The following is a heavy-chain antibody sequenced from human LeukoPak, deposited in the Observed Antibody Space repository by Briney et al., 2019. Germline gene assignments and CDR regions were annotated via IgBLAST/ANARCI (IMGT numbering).Heavy chain of an antibody. D-gene: IGHD4-17*01. V-gene: IGHV4-61*02. J-gene: IGHJ5*02. Sequence: PSQTLSLTCNVSGGSISSGRYYWSWIRLPAGKGLEWIGRIFTSGSTNYNPSLKSRVTISLDTSKNQFSLKLSSVTAADTAVYYCATYGDYWFDPWGQGTLVTVSS. CDR3: ATYGDYWFDP. CDR2: IFTSGST. CDR1: GGSISSGRYY.